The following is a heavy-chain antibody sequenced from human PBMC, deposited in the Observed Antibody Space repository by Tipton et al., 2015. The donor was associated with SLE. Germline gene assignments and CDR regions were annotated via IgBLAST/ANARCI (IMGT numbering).Heavy chain of an antibody. CDR3: ARDLGAGWGGHWYFDL. D-gene: IGHD3-16*01. V-gene: IGHV4-59*11. CDR2: IYSGGST. J-gene: IGHJ2*01. CDR1: GGSISSHY. Sequence: LSLTCTVSGGSISSHYWSWIRQPPGKTLEWIGYIYSGGSTNYNPSLKSRVTMSVDTSKNQFSLKLSSVTTADTAVYYCARDLGAGWGGHWYFDLWGRGTLLTVSS.